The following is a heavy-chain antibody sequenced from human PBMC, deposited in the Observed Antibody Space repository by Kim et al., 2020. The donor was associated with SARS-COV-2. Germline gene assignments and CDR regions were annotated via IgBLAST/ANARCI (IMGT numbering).Heavy chain of an antibody. Sequence: PGSVKGRFTISRENANNSLYLQMNSLGAGDTAVYYCARGYSSSWYWAFDIWGQGTMVTVSS. J-gene: IGHJ3*02. D-gene: IGHD6-13*01. CDR3: ARGYSSSWYWAFDI. V-gene: IGHV3-13*01.